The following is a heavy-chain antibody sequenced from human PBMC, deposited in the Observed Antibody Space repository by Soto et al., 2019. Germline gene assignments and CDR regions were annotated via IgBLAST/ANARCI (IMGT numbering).Heavy chain of an antibody. Sequence: QVQLQQWGAGLLKPSETLSLTCAVYGGSFSGYYWSWIRQPPGKGLEWIGEINHSGSTNYNPSLKSRVTISVDTSKNQFSLKLSSVTAADTAVYYCARGLFLRLRPTLLYYYYYYMDVWGKGTTVTVSS. D-gene: IGHD4-17*01. V-gene: IGHV4-34*01. CDR3: ARGLFLRLRPTLLYYYYYYMDV. J-gene: IGHJ6*03. CDR1: GGSFSGYY. CDR2: INHSGST.